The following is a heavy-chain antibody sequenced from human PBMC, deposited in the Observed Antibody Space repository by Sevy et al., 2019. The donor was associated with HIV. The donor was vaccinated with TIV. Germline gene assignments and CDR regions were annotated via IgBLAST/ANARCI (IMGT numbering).Heavy chain of an antibody. CDR3: ANPPREYYYEPGYFDY. V-gene: IGHV3-23*01. D-gene: IGHD3-22*01. CDR2: ISGGGGST. Sequence: GGSLRLSCAASGFTFSSYAMSWVRQAPGKGLEWVSAISGGGGSTYYAHSVKGRFTISRDNSKNTLYLQMNSLRAEDTAVYYCANPPREYYYEPGYFDYWGQGTLVTVSS. CDR1: GFTFSSYA. J-gene: IGHJ4*02.